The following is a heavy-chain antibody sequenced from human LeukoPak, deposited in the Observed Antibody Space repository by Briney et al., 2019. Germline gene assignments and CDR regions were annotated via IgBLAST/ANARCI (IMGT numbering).Heavy chain of an antibody. CDR2: ISRSGSTI. J-gene: IGHJ4*02. Sequence: GGSLRLSCAASGFTFSSYSMNWVRQAPGKGLEWISYISRSGSTIYYADSVKGRFTISRDNAKNSLYLEMSSLRAEDTAVYYCARDGTPPGIIFDYWGQGILVTVSS. CDR1: GFTFSSYS. D-gene: IGHD1-14*01. V-gene: IGHV3-48*04. CDR3: ARDGTPPGIIFDY.